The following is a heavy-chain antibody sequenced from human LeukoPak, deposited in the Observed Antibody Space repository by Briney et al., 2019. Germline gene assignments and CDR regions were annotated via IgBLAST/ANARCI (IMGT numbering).Heavy chain of an antibody. CDR2: IYPGDSDT. J-gene: IGHJ4*02. V-gene: IGHV5-51*01. D-gene: IGHD6-13*01. CDR1: GYSFTSYW. CDR3: ARQGAAAGTAFDY. Sequence: GESLKISCKGSGYSFTSYWIGWVRQMPGKGLVWMGIIYPGDSDTRYSPSFQGQVTISADKSISTAYLQWSSLKASDTAMYYCARQGAAAGTAFDYWGQGTLVTVSS.